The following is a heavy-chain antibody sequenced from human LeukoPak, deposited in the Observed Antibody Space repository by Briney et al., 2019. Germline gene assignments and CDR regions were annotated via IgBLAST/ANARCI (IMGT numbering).Heavy chain of an antibody. V-gene: IGHV1-8*03. CDR3: ARGPPPGYDFWSATH. CDR1: GYTFTSYD. CDR2: MNPNSGNT. J-gene: IGHJ4*02. Sequence: ASVKVSCKASGYTFTSYDINWVRQATGQGLEWMGWMNPNSGNTGYAQKFQGRVTITRNTSISTAYMELSSLRSEDTAVYYCARGPPPGYDFWSATHWGQGTLVTVSS. D-gene: IGHD3-3*01.